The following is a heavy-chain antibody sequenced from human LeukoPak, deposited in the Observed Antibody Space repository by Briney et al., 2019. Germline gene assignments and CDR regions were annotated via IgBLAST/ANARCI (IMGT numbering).Heavy chain of an antibody. Sequence: SETLSLTCTVSAGSISSSSFYWGWIRQPPGKGLEWIGSIYYSGSTYYNPSLKSRVAISVDTSKNQFSLKLDSVTAADTAVYYCARLQATVTIHAYFDYWGQGTLVTVSS. CDR1: AGSISSSSFY. J-gene: IGHJ4*02. CDR3: ARLQATVTIHAYFDY. D-gene: IGHD4-17*01. V-gene: IGHV4-39*07. CDR2: IYYSGST.